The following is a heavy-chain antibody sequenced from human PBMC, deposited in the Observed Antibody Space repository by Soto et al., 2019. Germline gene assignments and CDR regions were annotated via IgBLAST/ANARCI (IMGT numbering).Heavy chain of an antibody. Sequence: QVQLQESGPGLVKPSETLSLTCTVSGGSINGYFWSWIRQPPGKGLEWIGYIYYSGSTSYNPSLKRRVTLSVDTSKNQFSLQLSSVTAADTALYFCARHDMAMVRVSYLDQWGQGALVTVSS. CDR1: GGSINGYF. CDR3: ARHDMAMVRVSYLDQ. J-gene: IGHJ4*02. V-gene: IGHV4-59*08. D-gene: IGHD5-18*01. CDR2: IYYSGST.